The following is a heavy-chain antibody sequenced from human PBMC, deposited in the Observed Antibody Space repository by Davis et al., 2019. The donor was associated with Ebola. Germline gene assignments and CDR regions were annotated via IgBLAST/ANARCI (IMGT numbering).Heavy chain of an antibody. CDR2: IYYSGST. CDR1: GGSFSGYY. CDR3: ARAHRDIVVVPAATGYYYYGMDV. D-gene: IGHD2-2*01. J-gene: IGHJ6*04. Sequence: SETLSLTCAVSGGSFSGYYWSWIRHPPWTGLEWIGYIYYSGSTYYNPSLKSRVTISVDTSKNQFSLKLSSVTAADTAVYYCARAHRDIVVVPAATGYYYYGMDVWGKGTTVTVSS. V-gene: IGHV4-34*09.